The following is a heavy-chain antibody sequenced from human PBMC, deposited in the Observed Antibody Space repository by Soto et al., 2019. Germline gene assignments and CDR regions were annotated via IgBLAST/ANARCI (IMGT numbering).Heavy chain of an antibody. Sequence: ASVKVSCKASGYTYNTRGISWVRQAPGQGLEWMGWINSYNGNTKYARKFQGRFTMTTDTSTSTSYMELKSLRSDDTAVYYCPSDDSGKDYWGQGTLVTVSS. CDR1: GYTYNTRG. CDR3: PSDDSGKDY. CDR2: INSYNGNT. V-gene: IGHV1-18*01. J-gene: IGHJ4*02. D-gene: IGHD2-21*01.